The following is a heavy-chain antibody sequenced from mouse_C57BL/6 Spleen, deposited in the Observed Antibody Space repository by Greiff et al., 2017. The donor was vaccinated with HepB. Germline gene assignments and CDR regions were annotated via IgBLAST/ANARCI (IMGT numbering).Heavy chain of an antibody. CDR2: IYPRDGST. D-gene: IGHD1-1*01. Sequence: QVQLKESGPELVKPGASVKLSCKASGYTFTSYDINWVKQRPGQGLEWIGWIYPRDGSTEYNEKFKGKATLTVDTSSSTAYMELHSLTSEDTAVYFCARWYGSSLYYFDYWGQGTTLTVSS. V-gene: IGHV1-85*01. CDR3: ARWYGSSLYYFDY. CDR1: GYTFTSYD. J-gene: IGHJ2*01.